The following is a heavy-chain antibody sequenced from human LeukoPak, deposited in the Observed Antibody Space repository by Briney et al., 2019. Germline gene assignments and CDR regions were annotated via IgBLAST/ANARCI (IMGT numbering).Heavy chain of an antibody. CDR1: GGSISSYY. Sequence: PSETLSLTCTVSGGSISSYYWSWIRQPPGKGLEWIGYIYYSGSTNYNPSLKSRVTISVDTSKNQFSLKLSSVTAADTAVYYCARDRDGHCSGGSCYSFDYWGQGTLVTVSS. J-gene: IGHJ4*02. V-gene: IGHV4-59*12. CDR3: ARDRDGHCSGGSCYSFDY. D-gene: IGHD2-15*01. CDR2: IYYSGST.